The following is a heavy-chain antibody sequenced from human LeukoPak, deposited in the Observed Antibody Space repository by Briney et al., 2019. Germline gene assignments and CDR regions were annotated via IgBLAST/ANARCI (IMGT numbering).Heavy chain of an antibody. J-gene: IGHJ4*02. D-gene: IGHD3-10*01. CDR1: GGSFSGYY. CDR2: INHSGST. CDR3: ARGRGVVDY. V-gene: IGHV4-34*01. Sequence: SETLSLTCAVYGGSFSGYYWSWIRQPPGKGLEWIGEINHSGSTNYNPSLKSRVTISVDTSKNQFSLKLSSVTAADTAVYYCARGRGVVDYWGQGTLVTVSS.